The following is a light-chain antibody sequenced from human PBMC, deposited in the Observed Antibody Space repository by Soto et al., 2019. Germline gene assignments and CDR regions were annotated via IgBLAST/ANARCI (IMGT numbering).Light chain of an antibody. CDR3: QQANSFPIT. V-gene: IGKV1D-12*01. Sequence: DIQMTQSPSSVSASVGDRVTITCRASQGISSWLAWHQQKPGKDPKLLIYAASSFQSGVPSRFSGSGSGTDFTLTISSLQPEDFATYYCQQANSFPITFGQGTRLESK. J-gene: IGKJ5*01. CDR2: AAS. CDR1: QGISSW.